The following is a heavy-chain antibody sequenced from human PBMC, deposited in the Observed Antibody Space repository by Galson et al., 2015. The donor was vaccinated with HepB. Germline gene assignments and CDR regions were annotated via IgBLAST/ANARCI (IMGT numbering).Heavy chain of an antibody. V-gene: IGHV1-18*04. J-gene: IGHJ1*01. Sequence: SVKVSCKASGYTFTSFGISWVRQAPGQGLEWVGWIRPDNGGTNYAQNLQDRVTMSTDTSTSTAYMELRSLRYDDTAVYYCARGPYFGELTRILVLQHWGQGSLVTFSS. CDR3: ARGPYFGELTRILVLQH. D-gene: IGHD3-10*01. CDR2: IRPDNGGT. CDR1: GYTFTSFG.